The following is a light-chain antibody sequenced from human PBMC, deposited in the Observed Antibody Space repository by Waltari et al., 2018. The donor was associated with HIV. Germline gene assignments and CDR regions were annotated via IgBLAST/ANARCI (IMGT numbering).Light chain of an antibody. CDR3: ATWDDSLNGWV. CDR1: NSNIGGNT. V-gene: IGLV1-44*01. CDR2: SNN. Sequence: QSVLTQPPSASGTPGQRVTISCSGSNSNIGGNTVSWYQQLPGTAPKLLIYSNNQRPSGVPDRFSGSRSGTSASLAISGLQSEDETDYYCATWDDSLNGWVFGGGTKLTVL. J-gene: IGLJ3*02.